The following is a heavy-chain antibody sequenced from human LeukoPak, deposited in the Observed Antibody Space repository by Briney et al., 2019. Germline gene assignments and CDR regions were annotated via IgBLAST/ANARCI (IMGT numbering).Heavy chain of an antibody. V-gene: IGHV3-7*03. CDR3: ARAIGAAEAY. CDR2: IKQDGSVK. J-gene: IGHJ4*02. D-gene: IGHD6-13*01. CDR1: GFTFSNYA. Sequence: GGSLRLSCAASGFTFSNYAMSWVRQAPGKGLEWVANIKQDGSVKYYVDSVKGRFTISRDNAKNSLYLQMNSLRAEDTAVYYCARAIGAAEAYWGQGTLAIVSS.